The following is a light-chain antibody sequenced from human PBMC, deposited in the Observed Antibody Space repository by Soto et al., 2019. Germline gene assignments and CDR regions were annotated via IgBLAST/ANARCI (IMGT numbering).Light chain of an antibody. V-gene: IGLV2-14*01. Sequence: QSVLTQAASVSGSPGQSITISCTGTSSDVGGYNYVSWYQQHPGKAPKLMIYDVSNRPSGVSNRFSGSMSGNTASLTISGLQAEDEADYYCSSYTSISTVVFGGGTKVTVL. J-gene: IGLJ2*01. CDR2: DVS. CDR1: SSDVGGYNY. CDR3: SSYTSISTVV.